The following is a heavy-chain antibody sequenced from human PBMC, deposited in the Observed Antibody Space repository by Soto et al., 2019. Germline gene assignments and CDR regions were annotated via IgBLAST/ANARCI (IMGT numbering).Heavy chain of an antibody. CDR1: GGSISSSSYY. CDR3: ARSLGDLLVLDVYYGMDV. J-gene: IGHJ6*02. V-gene: IGHV4-39*01. CDR2: IYYSGST. D-gene: IGHD2-21*01. Sequence: SETLSLTCTVSGGSISSSSYYWGWIRQPPGKGLEWIGSIYYSGSTYYNPSLKSRVTISVDTSKNQFSLKLSSVTAADTAVYYCARSLGDLLVLDVYYGMDVWGQGTTVT.